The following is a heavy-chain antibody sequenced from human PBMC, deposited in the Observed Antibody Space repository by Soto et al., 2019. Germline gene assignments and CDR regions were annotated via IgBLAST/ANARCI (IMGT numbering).Heavy chain of an antibody. Sequence: PGGSLRLSCAASGFTFSSYAMHWVRQAPGKGLEWVAVISYDGSNKYYADSVKGRFTISRDNSKNTLYLQMNSLRAEDTAVYYCARDLATAMGTYYYYYYGMDVWGQGTTVTVSS. CDR1: GFTFSSYA. CDR2: ISYDGSNK. V-gene: IGHV3-30-3*01. CDR3: ARDLATAMGTYYYYYYGMDV. J-gene: IGHJ6*02. D-gene: IGHD5-18*01.